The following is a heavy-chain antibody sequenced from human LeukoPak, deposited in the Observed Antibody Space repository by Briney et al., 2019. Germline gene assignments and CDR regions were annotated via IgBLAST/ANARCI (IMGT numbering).Heavy chain of an antibody. Sequence: ASVKVSCKVSGYTLTELSMHWVRQAPGKGLEWMGGFDPEDGETIYAQKFQGRVTMTEGTSTDTAYMELSSLRSEDTAVYYCATDLRYYDSSGPLNYWGQGTLVTVSS. CDR3: ATDLRYYDSSGPLNY. V-gene: IGHV1-24*01. J-gene: IGHJ4*02. D-gene: IGHD3-22*01. CDR2: FDPEDGET. CDR1: GYTLTELS.